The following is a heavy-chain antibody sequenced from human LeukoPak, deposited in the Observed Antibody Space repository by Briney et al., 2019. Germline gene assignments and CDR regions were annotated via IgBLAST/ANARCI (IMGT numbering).Heavy chain of an antibody. CDR1: GFTFDDYT. Sequence: GGSLRLSCAASGFTFDDYTMHWVRQAPGKGLEWVSLISWDGGSTYYADSVKGRFTISRDNSKNSLYLQMNSLRTEDTALYYCAKGFGLRSEGAFDIWGQGTMVTVSS. CDR2: ISWDGGST. D-gene: IGHD5-12*01. J-gene: IGHJ3*02. CDR3: AKGFGLRSEGAFDI. V-gene: IGHV3-43*01.